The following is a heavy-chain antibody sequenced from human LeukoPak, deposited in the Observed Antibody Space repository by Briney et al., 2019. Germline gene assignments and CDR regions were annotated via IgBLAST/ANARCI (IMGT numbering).Heavy chain of an antibody. CDR3: ARDRNTDFWSGYYTNYFDY. CDR2: ISTSSIYI. CDR1: GFTFSSYT. Sequence: GGSLRLSCAASGFTFSSYTMNWVRQAPGKGLEWVSSISTSSIYIYYADSVKGRFTISRDNAKNSLYLQMNSLRAEDTAVYYCARDRNTDFWSGYYTNYFDYWGQGTLVIVSS. V-gene: IGHV3-21*01. D-gene: IGHD3-3*01. J-gene: IGHJ4*02.